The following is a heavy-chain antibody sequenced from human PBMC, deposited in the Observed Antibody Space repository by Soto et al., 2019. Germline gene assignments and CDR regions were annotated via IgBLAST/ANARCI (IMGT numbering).Heavy chain of an antibody. CDR1: GGSINNYY. CDR3: ARGGWSVGS. D-gene: IGHD6-19*01. CDR2: IYYNGDT. Sequence: SETLSLTCTVSGGSINNYYWTWIRQPPGKGLEWIGYIYYNGDTNYNPSLQSRVTMSVDTSKSQFSLKVRSVTAADTAVYFCARGGWSVGSWGQGTLVTVSS. V-gene: IGHV4-59*01. J-gene: IGHJ4*02.